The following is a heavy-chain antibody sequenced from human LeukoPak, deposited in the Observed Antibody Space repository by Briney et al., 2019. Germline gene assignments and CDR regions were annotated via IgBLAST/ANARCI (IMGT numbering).Heavy chain of an antibody. Sequence: PGGSLRLSCAASGFTFNSYEMHWVRQAPGKGREGVAVISYDGSNKYYADFVKGRFTFSRDNSKNTVHLQMNSLRAEDTAVYYCARGRSRERAYGMDVWGPGTTVTVSS. V-gene: IGHV3-30-3*01. D-gene: IGHD6-6*01. CDR3: ARGRSRERAYGMDV. CDR2: ISYDGSNK. J-gene: IGHJ6*02. CDR1: GFTFNSYE.